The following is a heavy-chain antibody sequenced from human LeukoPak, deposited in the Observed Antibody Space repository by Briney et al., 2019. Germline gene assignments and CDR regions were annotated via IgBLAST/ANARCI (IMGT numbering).Heavy chain of an antibody. D-gene: IGHD3-22*01. CDR1: GFXVSSNY. CDR3: ARAYYYDSSGLYYFDY. Sequence: GGSLRLSCAASGFXVSSNYISWVRQAPGKGLEWVSVIYSGGSTYYADSVKGRFTISRDNSKNTLYLQMNSLRAEDTAVYYCARAYYYDSSGLYYFDYWGQGTLATVSS. J-gene: IGHJ4*02. CDR2: IYSGGST. V-gene: IGHV3-66*01.